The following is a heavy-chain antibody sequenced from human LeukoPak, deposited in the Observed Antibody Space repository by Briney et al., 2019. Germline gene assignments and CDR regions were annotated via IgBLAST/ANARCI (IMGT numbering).Heavy chain of an antibody. CDR1: GFTFSSYS. CDR2: ISSSSSYI. V-gene: IGHV3-21*01. D-gene: IGHD2-2*01. CDR3: AREFGRPRYCSSTSCDYMDV. Sequence: GGSLRLSCAASGFTFSSYSMNWVRQAPGKGLEWVSSISSSSSYIYYADSVKGRFTISRDNAKNSLYLQMNSLRAEDTAVYHCAREFGRPRYCSSTSCDYMDVWGKGTTVTVSS. J-gene: IGHJ6*03.